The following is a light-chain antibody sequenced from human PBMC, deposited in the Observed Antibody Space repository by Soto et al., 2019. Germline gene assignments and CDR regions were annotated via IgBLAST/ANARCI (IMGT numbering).Light chain of an antibody. V-gene: IGLV2-8*01. CDR2: EVS. CDR3: CSYAGSNNWV. J-gene: IGLJ3*02. CDR1: SSDVGGYNY. Sequence: QSALTQPPSASGSPGQSVTISCTGTSSDVGGYNYVSWYQHHPGKAPKLMIYEVSKRPSGVPDRFSGSKSDNTASLTVSGLQAEDEADYSCCSYAGSNNWVFGGGTKVTVL.